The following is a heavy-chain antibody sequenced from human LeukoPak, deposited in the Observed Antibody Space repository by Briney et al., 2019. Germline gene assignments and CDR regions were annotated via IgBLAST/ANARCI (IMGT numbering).Heavy chain of an antibody. J-gene: IGHJ4*02. CDR2: INSNTGGT. Sequence: GASVKVSCKASGYTFTGSFMHWVRQAPGQGLEWMGWINSNTGGTKFAQKFQGRVTMTRDTSISTVYMELSRLTSDDTAMCYCARADPVSYWGQGTQVTVSS. CDR3: ARADPVSY. V-gene: IGHV1-2*02. CDR1: GYTFTGSF. D-gene: IGHD3-10*01.